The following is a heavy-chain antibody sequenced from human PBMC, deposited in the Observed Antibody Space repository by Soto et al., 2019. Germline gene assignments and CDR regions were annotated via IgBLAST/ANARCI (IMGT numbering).Heavy chain of an antibody. CDR2: VYPGDSDI. D-gene: IGHD6-19*01. V-gene: IGHV5-51*03. CDR1: GYIFRNHW. J-gene: IGHJ6*02. Sequence: PGESLKISCKCSGYIFRNHWIAWGLQGRGEGLEWMGIVYPGDSDIRYSPSFQGQVTISADKSITTAYLQWSSLRASDTAMYYCARRTNAVAGADYYYGLDVWGQGTTVTVSS. CDR3: ARRTNAVAGADYYYGLDV.